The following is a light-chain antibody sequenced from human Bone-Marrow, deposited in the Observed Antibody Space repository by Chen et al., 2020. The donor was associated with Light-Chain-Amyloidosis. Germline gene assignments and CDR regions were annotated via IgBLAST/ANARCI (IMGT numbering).Light chain of an antibody. V-gene: IGLV2-23*01. J-gene: IGLJ3*02. Sequence: QSALTQPASVSGSPGQSITIPSTGRRGDIGTYDFVSWYQQFPGKPPKLMIYEAIKRPSGVSGRFSGSKSGYTATLTVSGLQAEDEDDYYCCAYAGRSSVVFGGGTKLTVL. CDR1: RGDIGTYDF. CDR2: EAI. CDR3: CAYAGRSSVV.